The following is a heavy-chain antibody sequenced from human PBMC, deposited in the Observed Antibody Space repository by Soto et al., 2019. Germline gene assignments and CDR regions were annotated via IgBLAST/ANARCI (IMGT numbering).Heavy chain of an antibody. CDR1: GYTFTSYY. CDR3: AKDRGRATAGEYYYYGMDV. Sequence: ASVKVSCKASGYTFTSYYIHWVRQAPGQGLEWMGMINPSGGSTDYAQNFQGRVTMTRDPSTSTVYMELSSLRSDDAAVYYCAKDRGRATAGEYYYYGMDVWGQGNTVTVSS. D-gene: IGHD6-13*01. J-gene: IGHJ6*02. V-gene: IGHV1-46*01. CDR2: INPSGGST.